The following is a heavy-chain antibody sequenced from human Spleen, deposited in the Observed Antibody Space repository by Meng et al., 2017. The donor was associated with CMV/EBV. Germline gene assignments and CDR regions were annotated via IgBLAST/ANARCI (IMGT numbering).Heavy chain of an antibody. V-gene: IGHV3-15*01. J-gene: IGHJ4*02. D-gene: IGHD4-11*01. CDR1: GFTFSNAW. Sequence: GGSLRLSCAASGFTFSNAWMSWVRQAPGKGLEWVGRIKSKTDGGTTDYAAPVKGRFTISRDDSKNTLYLQMNSLKTEDTAVYYCTAHLLYSNVRSTDYWGQGTLVTVSS. CDR2: IKSKTDGGTT. CDR3: TAHLLYSNVRSTDY.